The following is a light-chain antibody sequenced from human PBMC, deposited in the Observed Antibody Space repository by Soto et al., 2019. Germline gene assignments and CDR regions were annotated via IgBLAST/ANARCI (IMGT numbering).Light chain of an antibody. V-gene: IGKV3-11*01. Sequence: EIVLTQSPATLSLSPGERATLSGRASQSVSRYLFWYQQKPGLAPRLLIYDASNRATGVPARFSGSGSGTDFTLTISSLEPEDFAVYYCQHRSVWPVSFGQGTRLEIK. CDR2: DAS. CDR1: QSVSRY. J-gene: IGKJ5*01. CDR3: QHRSVWPVS.